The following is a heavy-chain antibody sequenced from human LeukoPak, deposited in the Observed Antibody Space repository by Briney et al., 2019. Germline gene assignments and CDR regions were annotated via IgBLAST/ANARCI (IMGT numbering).Heavy chain of an antibody. D-gene: IGHD3-10*01. Sequence: GGSLRLSCAASGFTVSSNYMSWVRQAPGKGLEWVSVIYNGGSTYYADSVKGRFTISRDNSKNTLYLQMNSLRAEDTAVYYCATGGTMVRGVIITYWGQGTLVTVSS. CDR3: ATGGTMVRGVIITY. V-gene: IGHV3-53*01. CDR1: GFTVSSNY. J-gene: IGHJ4*02. CDR2: IYNGGST.